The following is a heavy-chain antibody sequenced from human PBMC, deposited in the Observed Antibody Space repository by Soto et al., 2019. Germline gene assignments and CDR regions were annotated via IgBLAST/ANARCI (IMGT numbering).Heavy chain of an antibody. CDR3: AKGSDAYRPYFFDI. CDR2: IYSGGST. Sequence: GGSLRLSCAASGFTVSSNYMSWVRQAPGKGLEWVSVIYSGGSTYYADSVKGRFTISRDNSKNTLYLQMSSLRAEDTALYYCAKGSDAYRPYFFDIWGQGTLVTVSS. CDR1: GFTVSSNY. V-gene: IGHV3-66*01. J-gene: IGHJ4*02. D-gene: IGHD3-16*01.